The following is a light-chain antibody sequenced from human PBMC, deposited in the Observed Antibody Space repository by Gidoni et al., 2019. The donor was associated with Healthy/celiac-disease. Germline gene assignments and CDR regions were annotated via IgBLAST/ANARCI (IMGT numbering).Light chain of an antibody. CDR3: QQYNNWPYT. CDR2: GAS. Sequence: EIVMTQSPATLSVSPGERATLACRASQSVSSNLAWYQQKPGQAPRLLIYGASTRATGIPARFSGSGSGTEFTRTLSSLQSEYFAVYYCQQYNNWPYTFGQGTKLEIK. V-gene: IGKV3-15*01. CDR1: QSVSSN. J-gene: IGKJ2*01.